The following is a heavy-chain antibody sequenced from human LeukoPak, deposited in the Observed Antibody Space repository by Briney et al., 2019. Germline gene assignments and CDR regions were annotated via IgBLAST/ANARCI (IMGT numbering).Heavy chain of an antibody. D-gene: IGHD1-26*01. Sequence: GGSLRLSCAASGFTFSSYSMNWVRQAPGKGLEWVSYISSSSTIYYADSVKGRFTISRDNAKNSLYLQMNSLRAEDTAVYYCARERGVGAYEYNWFDPWGQGTLVTVSS. CDR2: ISSSSTI. V-gene: IGHV3-48*01. CDR3: ARERGVGAYEYNWFDP. CDR1: GFTFSSYS. J-gene: IGHJ5*02.